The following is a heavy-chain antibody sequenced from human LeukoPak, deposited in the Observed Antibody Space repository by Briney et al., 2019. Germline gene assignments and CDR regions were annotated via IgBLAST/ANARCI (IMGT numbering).Heavy chain of an antibody. CDR3: ANLDSYGMDV. CDR2: IYSGGST. CDR1: GFTVSSNY. Sequence: PGGSLRLSCAASGFTVSSNYMSWVRQAPGKGLEWVSVIYSGGSTYYADSVKGRFTISRDNAKNSLYLQMNSLRAEDTALYYCANLDSYGMDVWGQGTTVTVSS. V-gene: IGHV3-53*05. J-gene: IGHJ6*02.